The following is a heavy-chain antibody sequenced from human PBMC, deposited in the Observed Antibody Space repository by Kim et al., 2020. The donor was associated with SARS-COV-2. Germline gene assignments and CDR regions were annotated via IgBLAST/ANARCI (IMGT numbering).Heavy chain of an antibody. D-gene: IGHD2-15*01. V-gene: IGHV1-69*13. CDR1: GGTFSSYA. J-gene: IGHJ4*02. Sequence: SVKVSCKASGGTFSSYAISWVRQAPGQGLEWMGGIIPIFGTANYAQKFQGRVTITADESTSTAYMELSSLRSEDTAVYYCARDSTWSGNCSGGSCSCWGQGTLVTVSS. CDR2: IIPIFGTA. CDR3: ARDSTWSGNCSGGSCSC.